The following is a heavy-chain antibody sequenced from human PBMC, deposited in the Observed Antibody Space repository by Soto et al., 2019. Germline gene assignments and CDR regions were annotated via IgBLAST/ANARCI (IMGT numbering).Heavy chain of an antibody. J-gene: IGHJ4*02. Sequence: SETLSLTCTVSGGSISSYYLSWIRQPPGKGLEWIGYIYYSGSTNYNPSLKSRVTISVDTSKNQFSLKLSSVTAADTAVYYCAGDDWGPAHIRGQGTPVTVSS. V-gene: IGHV4-59*08. CDR3: AGDDWGPAHI. CDR2: IYYSGST. CDR1: GGSISSYY. D-gene: IGHD2-2*01.